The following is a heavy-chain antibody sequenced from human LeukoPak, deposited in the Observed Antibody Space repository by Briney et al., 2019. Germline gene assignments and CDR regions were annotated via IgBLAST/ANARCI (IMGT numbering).Heavy chain of an antibody. D-gene: IGHD6-19*01. CDR2: IKSKTDGGTT. V-gene: IGHV3-15*07. Sequence: GGSLRLSCAASGFTFSSYSMNWVRQAPGKGLEWVGRIKSKTDGGTTDYAAPVKGRFTTSRDDSKNTLYLQMNSLKTEDTSVYYCTTDLQWLVLPSYYYYYGMDVWGQGTTVTVSS. CDR3: TTDLQWLVLPSYYYYYGMDV. J-gene: IGHJ6*02. CDR1: GFTFSSYS.